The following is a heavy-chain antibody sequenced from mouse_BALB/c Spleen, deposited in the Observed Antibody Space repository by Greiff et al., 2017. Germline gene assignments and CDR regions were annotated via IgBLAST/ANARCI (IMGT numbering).Heavy chain of an antibody. J-gene: IGHJ4*01. CDR3: ARGGTYYGNSYYAMDY. CDR2: ISYSGST. CDR1: GYSITSDYA. V-gene: IGHV3-2*02. Sequence: EVQLQQSGPGLVKPSQSLSLTCTVTGYSITSDYAWNWIRQFPGNKLEWMGYISYSGSTSYNPSLKSRISITRDTSKNQFFLQLNSVTTEDTATYYCARGGTYYGNSYYAMDYWGQGTSVTVSS. D-gene: IGHD2-10*01.